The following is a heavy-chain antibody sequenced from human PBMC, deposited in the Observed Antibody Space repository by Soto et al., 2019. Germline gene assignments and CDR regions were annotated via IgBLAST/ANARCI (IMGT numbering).Heavy chain of an antibody. J-gene: IGHJ5*02. D-gene: IGHD4-17*01. CDR1: GYTFTSYD. Sequence: GASVKVSCKASGYTFTSYDINWVRQATGQGLEYLGWMNPNSGNTGYVQKFQGRVTMTRDTSMSTAYMELSSLRSEDSAVYFCARGIKSGAYSRWFDPWGQGTLVTVSS. CDR3: ARGIKSGAYSRWFDP. CDR2: MNPNSGNT. V-gene: IGHV1-8*01.